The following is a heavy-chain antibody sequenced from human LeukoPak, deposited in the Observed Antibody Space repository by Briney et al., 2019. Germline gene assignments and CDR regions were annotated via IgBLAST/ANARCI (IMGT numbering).Heavy chain of an antibody. CDR1: GFTFSSYS. CDR2: ISSSSSTI. Sequence: GGSLRLSCAASGFTFSSYSMNWVRQAPGKGLEWGSYISSSSSTIYYADSVKGRFTISRDNAKNSLYLQMNSLRDEDTAVYYCAREGYGYSSSSKFDYWGQGTLVTVSS. V-gene: IGHV3-48*02. D-gene: IGHD6-6*01. CDR3: AREGYGYSSSSKFDY. J-gene: IGHJ4*02.